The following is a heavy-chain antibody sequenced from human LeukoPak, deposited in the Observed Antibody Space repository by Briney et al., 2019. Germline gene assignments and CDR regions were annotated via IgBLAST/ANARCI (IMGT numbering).Heavy chain of an antibody. J-gene: IGHJ4*02. D-gene: IGHD3-3*01. Sequence: GGSLRLSCAASGFTFSNYYMSWVRQAPGKGLEWVSYISSSGSTIYYADSVKGRFTISRDNAKNSLYLQMNSLRAEDTAVYYCARANYDFWSGYYPFFDYWGQGTPVTVSS. CDR2: ISSSGSTI. CDR1: GFTFSNYY. V-gene: IGHV3-11*01. CDR3: ARANYDFWSGYYPFFDY.